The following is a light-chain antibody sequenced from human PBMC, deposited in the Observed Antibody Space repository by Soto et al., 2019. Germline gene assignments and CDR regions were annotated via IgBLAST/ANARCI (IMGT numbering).Light chain of an antibody. Sequence: EIVMTQSPATLSVSPGERATLSCRASQSLSSNLAWYQQRPGQPPRLLIYGASTRDTGVPTRFSGSGSGTEFTLTISSLQSEDFAVYYCQQYNNWLTFGQGTKVDIK. CDR3: QQYNNWLT. J-gene: IGKJ1*01. CDR2: GAS. CDR1: QSLSSN. V-gene: IGKV3D-15*01.